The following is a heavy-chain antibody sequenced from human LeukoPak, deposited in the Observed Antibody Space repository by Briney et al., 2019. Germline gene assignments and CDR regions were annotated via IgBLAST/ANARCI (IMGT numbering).Heavy chain of an antibody. CDR1: GFTVSSNS. CDR3: ARSELDY. J-gene: IGHJ4*02. CDR2: IYSGGGT. Sequence: GGSLRVSCAASGFTVSSNSMYWVSQAPGKGLEWVSVIYSGGGTYYADSVKGRFTISRDNSNNTLCLQMNSLRAEDTAMYYCARSELDYWGQGTLVTVSS. V-gene: IGHV3-66*01.